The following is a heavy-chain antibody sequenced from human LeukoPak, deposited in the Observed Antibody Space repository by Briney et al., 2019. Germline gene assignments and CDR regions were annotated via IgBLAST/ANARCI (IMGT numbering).Heavy chain of an antibody. D-gene: IGHD2-8*02. CDR2: IYPGDSDT. CDR1: GYTFSSYW. V-gene: IGHV5-51*07. CDR3: ARSTGGTGPADY. J-gene: IGHJ4*02. Sequence: GESLKISCKVSGYTFSSYWIGWVHQLPGKGLEWMGIIYPGDSDTRYSPSFQGQVTISADKSINTAYLQWSSLKASDTAMYYCARSTGGTGPADYWGQGTLVTVSS.